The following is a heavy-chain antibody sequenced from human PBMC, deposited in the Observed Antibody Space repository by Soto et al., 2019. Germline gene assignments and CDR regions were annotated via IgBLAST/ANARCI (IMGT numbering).Heavy chain of an antibody. Sequence: GGSLRLSCAASGFTFDDYAMHWVRQAPGKGLEWVSGISWNSGSIGYADSGKGRFTISRDNAKNSLYLQMNSLRAEDTALYYCAKDNDAGSYYDSSGYSFDYWGQGTLVTVSS. V-gene: IGHV3-9*01. CDR3: AKDNDAGSYYDSSGYSFDY. J-gene: IGHJ4*02. CDR2: ISWNSGSI. CDR1: GFTFDDYA. D-gene: IGHD3-22*01.